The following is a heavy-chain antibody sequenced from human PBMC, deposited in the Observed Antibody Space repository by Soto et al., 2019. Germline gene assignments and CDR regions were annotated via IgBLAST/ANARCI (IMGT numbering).Heavy chain of an antibody. CDR1: NGSISSSSYY. Sequence: PSETLSLTCTVSNGSISSSSYYWGWIRQPPGKGLEWIGLIYYSGNTYYNPSLKSRVTLSVNTSKNQFSLRLSSVTAADTAVYYCARMQESYSSARNYYYYMDVWGKGTTVTVSS. V-gene: IGHV4-39*01. D-gene: IGHD3-22*01. CDR2: IYYSGNT. J-gene: IGHJ6*03. CDR3: ARMQESYSSARNYYYYMDV.